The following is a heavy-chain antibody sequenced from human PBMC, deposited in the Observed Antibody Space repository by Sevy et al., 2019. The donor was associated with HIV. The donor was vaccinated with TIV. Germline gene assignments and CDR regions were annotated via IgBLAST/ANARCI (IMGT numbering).Heavy chain of an antibody. J-gene: IGHJ3*02. D-gene: IGHD3-22*01. Sequence: GGSLRLSCTASGFTFRTYAMNWVRQAPGKGLEWVSGISGSGGSTYYADSVKGRFTISRDNSKNTLYLQMNSLRAEDTAVYYCAKDYYDSSGYYPMDAFDIWGQRTMVTVSS. CDR3: AKDYYDSSGYYPMDAFDI. V-gene: IGHV3-23*01. CDR1: GFTFRTYA. CDR2: ISGSGGST.